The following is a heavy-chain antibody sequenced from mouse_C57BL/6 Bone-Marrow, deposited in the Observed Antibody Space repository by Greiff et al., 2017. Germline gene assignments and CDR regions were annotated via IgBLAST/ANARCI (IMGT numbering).Heavy chain of an antibody. CDR1: GFTFTDYY. D-gene: IGHD1-2*01. J-gene: IGHJ4*01. Sequence: EVMLVESGGGLVQPGGSLSLSCAASGFTFTDYYMSWVRQPPGKALEWLGFIRNKANGYTTEYSASVKGRFTISRDNSQSILYLQMNALRAEDSATYYCASSLLSLAMDYWGQGTSVTVSS. CDR3: ASSLLSLAMDY. V-gene: IGHV7-3*01. CDR2: IRNKANGYTT.